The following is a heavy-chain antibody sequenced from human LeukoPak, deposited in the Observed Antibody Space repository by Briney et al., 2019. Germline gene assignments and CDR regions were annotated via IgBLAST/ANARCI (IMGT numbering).Heavy chain of an antibody. J-gene: IGHJ4*02. Sequence: GGSLRLSCVASGFTFKNYIMTWVRQAPGQGLSWVSSISGSGTIVYYADSVKGLFTVSRDNDQNSLFLQMNSLRDEDTATYYCATCSYDGSGYYYMWGQGAVVTVSS. CDR1: GFTFKNYI. V-gene: IGHV3-48*02. CDR3: ATCSYDGSGYYYM. CDR2: ISGSGTIV. D-gene: IGHD3-22*01.